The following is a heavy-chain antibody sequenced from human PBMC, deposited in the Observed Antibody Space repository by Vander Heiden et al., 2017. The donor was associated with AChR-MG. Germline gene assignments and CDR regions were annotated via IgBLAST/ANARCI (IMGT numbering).Heavy chain of an antibody. CDR3: ASRDGYNYIGRYFDY. Sequence: VHLQQWGAGLLIPSETLSLTCAVFGGAFSGYYWGWIGQRPGKGLECIGEINHSGSTNYNPSLKSRVTISVDTSKNQFSLKLSSVTAADTAVYYCASRDGYNYIGRYFDYWGQGTLVTVSS. V-gene: IGHV4-34*01. CDR2: INHSGST. J-gene: IGHJ4*02. CDR1: GGAFSGYY. D-gene: IGHD5-12*01.